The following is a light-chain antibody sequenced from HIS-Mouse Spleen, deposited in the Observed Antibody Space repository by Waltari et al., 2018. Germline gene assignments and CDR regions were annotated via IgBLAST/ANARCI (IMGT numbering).Light chain of an antibody. CDR1: SRDVGGSNY. V-gene: IGLV2-14*03. CDR3: SSYTSSSTLV. CDR2: DVS. Sequence: QSALTQPASVSGSPGQSITISCTGPSRDVGGSNYVSWYQQHPGKAPNLMIYDVSNRPSGVSNRFSGSKSGNTASLTISGLQAEDEADYYCSSYTSSSTLVFGGGTKLTVL. J-gene: IGLJ2*01.